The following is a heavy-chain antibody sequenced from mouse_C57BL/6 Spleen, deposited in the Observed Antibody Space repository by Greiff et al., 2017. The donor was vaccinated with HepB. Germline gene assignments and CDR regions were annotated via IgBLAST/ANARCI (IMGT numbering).Heavy chain of an antibody. D-gene: IGHD1-1*01. CDR1: GYTFTSYW. J-gene: IGHJ2*01. Sequence: QVQLQQPGAELVKPGASVKLSCKASGYTFTSYWMHWVKQRPGRGLEWIGRIDPNSGGTKYNEKFKSKATLTVDKPSSTAYMQLSSLTSADSAVYYCARDREDAYGNFDYWGQGTTRTVSS. V-gene: IGHV1-72*01. CDR3: ARDREDAYGNFDY. CDR2: IDPNSGGT.